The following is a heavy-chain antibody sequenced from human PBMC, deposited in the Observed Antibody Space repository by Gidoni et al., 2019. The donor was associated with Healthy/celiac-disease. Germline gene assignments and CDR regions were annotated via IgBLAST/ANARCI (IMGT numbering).Heavy chain of an antibody. J-gene: IGHJ6*02. V-gene: IGHV3-49*05. D-gene: IGHD3-22*01. CDR3: TRAPSPSYYDSSGYYPYYYGMDV. CDR1: GFTFGDYA. Sequence: EVQLVESGGGLVKPGRSLRLSCTASGFTFGDYAMSWFRQAPGKGLEWVGFLRSKAYGGTTEYAASVKGRFTISRDDSKSIAYLQMNSLKTEDTAVYYCTRAPSPSYYDSSGYYPYYYGMDVWGQGTTVTVSS. CDR2: LRSKAYGGTT.